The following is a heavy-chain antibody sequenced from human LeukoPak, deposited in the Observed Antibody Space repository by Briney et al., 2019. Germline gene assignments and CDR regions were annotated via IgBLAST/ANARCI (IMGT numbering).Heavy chain of an antibody. V-gene: IGHV3-23*01. D-gene: IGHD3-3*01. CDR3: AKIPTALRFLEWLPLLFDY. J-gene: IGHJ4*02. CDR2: ISGSGGST. Sequence: GGSLRLSCAASGFTFGSYSMSWARQAPGKGLEWVSAISGSGGSTYYADSVKGRFTISRDNSKNTLYLQMNSLRAEDTAVYYCAKIPTALRFLEWLPLLFDYWGQGTLVTVSS. CDR1: GFTFGSYS.